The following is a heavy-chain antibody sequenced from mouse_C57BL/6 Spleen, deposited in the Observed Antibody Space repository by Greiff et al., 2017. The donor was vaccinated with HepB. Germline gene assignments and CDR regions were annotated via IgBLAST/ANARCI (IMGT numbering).Heavy chain of an antibody. CDR3: TRGYSNAAWFAY. J-gene: IGHJ3*01. D-gene: IGHD2-5*01. V-gene: IGHV14-3*01. CDR2: IDPANGNT. CDR1: GFNIKNTY. Sequence: EVQLQQSVAELVRPGASVKLSCTASGFNIKNTYMHWVKQRPEQGLEWIGRIDPANGNTKYAPKFQGKATITADTSSNTAYLQLSRLASEATAIYYCTRGYSNAAWFAYWGQGTLVTVSA.